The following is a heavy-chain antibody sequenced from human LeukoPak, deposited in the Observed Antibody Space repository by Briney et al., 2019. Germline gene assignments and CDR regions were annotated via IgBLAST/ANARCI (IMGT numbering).Heavy chain of an antibody. CDR1: GFTFGDYA. CDR2: IRSKAYGGTT. J-gene: IGHJ4*02. V-gene: IGHV3-49*03. Sequence: GGSLRLSCTASGFTFGDYAMSWFRQAPGKGLEWVGFIRSKAYGGTTEYAASVKGRFTISRDDSKSIAYLQMNSLKTEDTAVYYCTTAPPFDHYDSSGPTDYWGQGTLVTVSS. CDR3: TTAPPFDHYDSSGPTDY. D-gene: IGHD3-22*01.